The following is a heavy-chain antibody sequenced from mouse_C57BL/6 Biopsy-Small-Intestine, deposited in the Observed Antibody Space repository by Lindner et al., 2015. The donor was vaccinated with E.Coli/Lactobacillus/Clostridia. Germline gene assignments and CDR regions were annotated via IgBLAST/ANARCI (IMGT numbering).Heavy chain of an antibody. D-gene: IGHD2-2*01. CDR2: INPSTGGT. J-gene: IGHJ4*01. V-gene: IGHV1-42*01. CDR3: ARRPLLWLRRGAMDY. CDR1: GYSFTGYY. Sequence: VQLQESGPELVKPGASVKISRKASGYSFTGYYMNWVKQSPEKSLEWIGEINPSTGGTTYNQKFKAKATLTVDKSSSTAYMQLKSLTSEDSAVYYCARRPLLWLRRGAMDYWGQGTSVTVSS.